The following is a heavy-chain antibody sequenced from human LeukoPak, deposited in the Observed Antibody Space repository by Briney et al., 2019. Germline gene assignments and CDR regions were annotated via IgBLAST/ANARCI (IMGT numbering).Heavy chain of an antibody. CDR1: GGSISSYY. J-gene: IGHJ4*01. V-gene: IGHV4-59*01. Sequence: PSETLSLTCTVSGGSISSYYWSWIRQPPGKGLEWIGYISYSGNTNYNPSLKSRVTIAVDTSKNHFSLKLSSVTAADTSVYYCARDGCASSSCLDYWGHGSLVTVSP. CDR3: ARDGCASSSCLDY. D-gene: IGHD6-6*01. CDR2: ISYSGNT.